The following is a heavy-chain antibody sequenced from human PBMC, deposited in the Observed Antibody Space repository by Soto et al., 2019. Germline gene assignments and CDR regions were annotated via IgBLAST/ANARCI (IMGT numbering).Heavy chain of an antibody. V-gene: IGHV1-69*06. D-gene: IGHD3-22*01. CDR2: IIPIFGTT. CDR1: GGTFGSGA. CDR3: ARDRTDSGYYTNWLDP. Sequence: SVKVSCKASGGTFGSGAITWVRQAPGQGLEWVGRIIPIFGTTHYAQNLQCRVTISADKSTLTSYMELHSLTSDDTALYYCARDRTDSGYYTNWLDPWGQGTQVTVSS. J-gene: IGHJ5*02.